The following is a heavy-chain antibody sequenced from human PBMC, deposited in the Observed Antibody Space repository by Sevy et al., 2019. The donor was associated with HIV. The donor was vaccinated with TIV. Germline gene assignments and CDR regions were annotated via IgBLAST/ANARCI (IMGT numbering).Heavy chain of an antibody. J-gene: IGHJ4*02. CDR1: GFSFTDFW. CDR3: ARRYFDL. CDR2: INQDGSEM. Sequence: GGSLRLSCKASGFSFTDFWMQWVRQVPGKGPEWVANINQDGSEMYYVDSVKGRFTISSDNAESALYLQMHGLRAEDAATYFGARRYFDLWGQGTVVTVSS. V-gene: IGHV3-7*01.